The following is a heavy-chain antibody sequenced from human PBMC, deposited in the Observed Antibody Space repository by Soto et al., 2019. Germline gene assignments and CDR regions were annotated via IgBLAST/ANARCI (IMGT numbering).Heavy chain of an antibody. V-gene: IGHV4-61*03. CDR1: GDSVTSGSYY. J-gene: IGHJ6*01. D-gene: IGHD7-27*01. CDR2: ISYTGRT. Sequence: KPSETLSLTCIFSGDSVTSGSYYWTWLGRPPGKGLEWIGYISYTGRTKYNPSLQSRVTISVDTSKNDFSLKLSSVTAADTAVYFCAREWGLLHYYVMKVWGHGTAVSVSS. CDR3: AREWGLLHYYVMKV.